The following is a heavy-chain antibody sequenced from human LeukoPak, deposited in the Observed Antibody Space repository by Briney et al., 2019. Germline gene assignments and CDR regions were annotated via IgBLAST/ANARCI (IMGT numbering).Heavy chain of an antibody. V-gene: IGHV4-59*01. D-gene: IGHD5-24*01. CDR1: GASISSYY. J-gene: IGHJ2*01. CDR3: ARVYGYNYWYFDI. Sequence: KSSETLSLTCTVSGASISSYYWTWIRQPPGKGLEWIGYIYYSGNTKYNPSLKSRVTISGDTSKSQFSLKLSSVTAADTAVYYCARVYGYNYWYFDIWGRGTLVTVSS. CDR2: IYYSGNT.